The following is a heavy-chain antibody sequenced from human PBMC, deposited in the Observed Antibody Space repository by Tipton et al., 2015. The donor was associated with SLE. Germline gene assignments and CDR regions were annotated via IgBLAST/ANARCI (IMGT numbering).Heavy chain of an antibody. CDR2: IKSKTDGGTT. J-gene: IGHJ4*02. V-gene: IGHV3-15*01. CDR3: TTKLVRYCTNGVCYKGGGDTARTELDY. CDR1: GFTFSNAW. Sequence: SLRLSCAASGFTFSNAWMSWVRRAPGKGLEWVGRIKSKTDGGTTDYAAPVKGRFTISRDDSKNTLYLQMNSLKTEDTAVYYCTTKLVRYCTNGVCYKGGGDTARTELDYWGQGTLVTVSS. D-gene: IGHD2-8*01.